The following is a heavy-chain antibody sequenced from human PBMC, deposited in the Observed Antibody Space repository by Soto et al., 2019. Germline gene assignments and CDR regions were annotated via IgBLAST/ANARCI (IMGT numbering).Heavy chain of an antibody. J-gene: IGHJ6*02. V-gene: IGHV3-48*03. Sequence: PGGSLRLSCAASGFTFSSYERNWVRQAPGKGLEWVSYISSSGSTIYYADSVKGRFTISRDNAKNSLYLQMNSLRAEDTAVYYCARGDYDYGMDVWGQGTTVTVYS. CDR3: ARGDYDYGMDV. CDR1: GFTFSSYE. CDR2: ISSSGSTI.